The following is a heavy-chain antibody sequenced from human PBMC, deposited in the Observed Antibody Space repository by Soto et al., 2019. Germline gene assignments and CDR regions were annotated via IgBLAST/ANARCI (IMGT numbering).Heavy chain of an antibody. D-gene: IGHD5-12*01. J-gene: IGHJ6*02. CDR2: ISSSSSYT. Sequence: QVQLVESGGGLVKPGGSLRLSCAASGFTFSDYYMSWIRQAPGKGLEWVSYISSSSSYTNYADSVKGRFTISRDNAKNSLYLKMNSLRAEDTAVYYCARDLPGYSGYDPNYYYYGMDVWGQGTTVTVSS. V-gene: IGHV3-11*05. CDR3: ARDLPGYSGYDPNYYYYGMDV. CDR1: GFTFSDYY.